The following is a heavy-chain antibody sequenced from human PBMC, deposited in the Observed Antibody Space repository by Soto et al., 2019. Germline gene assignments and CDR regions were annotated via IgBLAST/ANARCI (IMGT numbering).Heavy chain of an antibody. V-gene: IGHV5-10-1*01. CDR3: ARHGNTVHYYYYGMDV. J-gene: IGHJ6*02. Sequence: GASLKISCKGSGYSFTSYWISWVRQMPGKGLEWMGRIDPSDSYTNYSPSFQGHVTISADKSISTAYLQWSSLKASATARSYCARHGNTVHYYYYGMDVWGQGTTVTVSS. CDR1: GYSFTSYW. D-gene: IGHD4-4*01. CDR2: IDPSDSYT.